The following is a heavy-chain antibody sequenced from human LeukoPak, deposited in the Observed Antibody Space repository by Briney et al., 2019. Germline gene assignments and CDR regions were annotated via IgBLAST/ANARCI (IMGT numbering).Heavy chain of an antibody. J-gene: IGHJ4*02. V-gene: IGHV1-46*01. D-gene: IGHD3-16*01. Sequence: ASVNVSCKASGYTFTSYYIHWVRQAHGPGLEWKGIINPGGRSTTYAQKFQGRVTLTRDTSTSTVYMELSSLRSEDTAVYYCARDGGGVSAPGGYWGQGTLVTVSS. CDR2: INPGGRST. CDR1: GYTFTSYY. CDR3: ARDGGGVSAPGGY.